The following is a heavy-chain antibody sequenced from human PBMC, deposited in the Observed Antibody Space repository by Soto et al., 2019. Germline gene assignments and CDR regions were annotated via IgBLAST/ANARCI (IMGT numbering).Heavy chain of an antibody. J-gene: IGHJ4*02. D-gene: IGHD4-17*01. V-gene: IGHV4-34*01. CDR1: GGSFSGYY. CDR3: ARAGVSTVTIPFDY. Sequence: SETLSLTCAVYGGSFSGYYWNWIRQPPGKGLEWIGEINHSGSTNYNPSLKSRVTISVDTSKNQFSLKLSSVTAADTAVYYCARAGVSTVTIPFDYWGQGTLVTVSS. CDR2: INHSGST.